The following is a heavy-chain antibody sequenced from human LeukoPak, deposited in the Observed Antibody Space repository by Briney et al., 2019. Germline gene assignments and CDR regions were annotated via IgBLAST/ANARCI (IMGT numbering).Heavy chain of an antibody. CDR3: ARETPGSYLDY. V-gene: IGHV1-69*04. J-gene: IGHJ4*02. CDR1: GGTFSSYA. Sequence: SVKVSCKASGGTFSSYAISWVRQAPGQGLEWMGRIIPTLGIANYAQKFQGRVTITADKSTSTAYMELSSLRSEGTAVYYCARETPGSYLDYWGQGTLVTVSS. D-gene: IGHD3-10*01. CDR2: IIPTLGIA.